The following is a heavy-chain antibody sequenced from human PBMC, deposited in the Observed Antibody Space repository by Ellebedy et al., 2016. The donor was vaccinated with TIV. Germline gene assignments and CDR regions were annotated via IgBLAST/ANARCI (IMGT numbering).Heavy chain of an antibody. CDR2: ISDDGSNK. J-gene: IGHJ4*02. CDR3: ARDSVVATFDH. CDR1: GFTFSSYS. Sequence: GESLKISCAVSGFTFSSYSMHWVRQAPGKGLEWVAVISDDGSNKYYADSVKGRFTISRDNSKNTLDLQMNSLRAADSGVYYCARDSVVATFDHWGQGTLVTVSS. D-gene: IGHD2-21*01. V-gene: IGHV3-30*04.